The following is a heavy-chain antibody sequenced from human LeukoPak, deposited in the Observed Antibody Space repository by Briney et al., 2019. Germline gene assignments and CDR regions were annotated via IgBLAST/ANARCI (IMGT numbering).Heavy chain of an antibody. CDR2: IWYDGSNK. D-gene: IGHD4-17*01. CDR3: ARGTTVTQPNYYYYGMDV. J-gene: IGHJ6*02. CDR1: GFTFSNYG. V-gene: IGHV3-33*08. Sequence: PGGSLRLSCAASGFTFSNYGMHWVRQAPGKGLEWVAVIWYDGSNKYYADSVKGRFTISRDNSKNTLYLQMNSLRAEDTAVYYCARGTTVTQPNYYYYGMDVWGQGTTVTVSS.